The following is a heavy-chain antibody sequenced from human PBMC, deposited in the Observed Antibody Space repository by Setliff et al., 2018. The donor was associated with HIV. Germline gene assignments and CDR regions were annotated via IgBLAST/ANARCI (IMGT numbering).Heavy chain of an antibody. CDR3: ARQSTMAAAAFDY. J-gene: IGHJ4*02. CDR2: INRSGST. V-gene: IGHV4-34*01. Sequence: SLTCAVYGGSSSGHFWSWIRQPPGKGLEWIGEINRSGSTNYNSSLKSRVTMSVDTSKRQFSLKLASVTAADTAIYYCARQSTMAAAAFDYWGQGTLVTVSS. D-gene: IGHD6-13*01. CDR1: GGSSSGHF.